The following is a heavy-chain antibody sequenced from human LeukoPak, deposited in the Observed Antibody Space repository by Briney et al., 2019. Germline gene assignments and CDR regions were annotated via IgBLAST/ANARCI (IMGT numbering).Heavy chain of an antibody. V-gene: IGHV1-69*01. J-gene: IGHJ4*02. CDR3: ATQQRGYCSATSCYRFDY. CDR2: IIPIFGTA. Sequence: SVKVSCKASGGTFSSYAISWVRQAPGQGLEWMGGIIPIFGTANYAQKFQGRVTITADESTSTAYMERSSLRSEDTAVYYCATQQRGYCSATSCYRFDYWGQGTLVTVSS. CDR1: GGTFSSYA. D-gene: IGHD2-2*01.